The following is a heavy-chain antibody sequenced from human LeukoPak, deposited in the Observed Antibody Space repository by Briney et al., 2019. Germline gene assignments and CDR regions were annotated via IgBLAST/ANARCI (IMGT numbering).Heavy chain of an antibody. CDR3: ARHGGRSYSKAYMDV. CDR2: IYYIGST. V-gene: IGHV4-39*01. CDR1: GGSVSRGNFY. Sequence: SETLSLTCTVSGGSVSRGNFYWGWIRQPPGKGLEWIASIYYIGSTFYNPSLKSRVTISVDTSKNQFSLKVSSVTAADTAVYYCARHGGRSYSKAYMDVWGKGTTVTVSS. D-gene: IGHD4-11*01. J-gene: IGHJ6*03.